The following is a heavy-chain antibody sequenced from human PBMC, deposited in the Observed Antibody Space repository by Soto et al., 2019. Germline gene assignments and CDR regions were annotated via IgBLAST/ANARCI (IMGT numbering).Heavy chain of an antibody. V-gene: IGHV4-4*02. Sequence: SETLCLTCAVSGGSISSSNWWSWVRHPPGKGLEWIGEIYHSGSTNYNPSLKSRVTISVDKSKNQFSLKLSSVTAADTAVYYCACRGRAVVGAFDYWGQGTLVTVSS. J-gene: IGHJ4*02. CDR3: ACRGRAVVGAFDY. D-gene: IGHD2-15*01. CDR1: GGSISSSNW. CDR2: IYHSGST.